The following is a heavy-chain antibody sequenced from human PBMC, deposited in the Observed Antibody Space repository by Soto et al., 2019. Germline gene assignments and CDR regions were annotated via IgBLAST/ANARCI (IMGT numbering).Heavy chain of an antibody. J-gene: IGHJ5*02. V-gene: IGHV4-31*03. D-gene: IGHD2-15*01. CDR2: IYYSGST. CDR3: ARGRVVVVVAAPRYWFDP. Sequence: QVQLQESGPGLVKPSQTLSLTCTVSGGSISSGGYYWSWIRQHPGKGLEWIGYIYYSGSTYYNPSLTSRVTLSVDTSKNQFSLKLSSVTAADTAVYYCARGRVVVVVAAPRYWFDPWGQGTLVTVSS. CDR1: GGSISSGGYY.